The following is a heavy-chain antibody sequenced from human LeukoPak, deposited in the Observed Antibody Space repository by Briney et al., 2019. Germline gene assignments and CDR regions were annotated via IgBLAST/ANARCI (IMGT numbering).Heavy chain of an antibody. CDR2: INSDGSST. CDR1: GLTLSSYW. V-gene: IGHV3-74*01. Sequence: PGGSLRLSCAASGLTLSSYWMHWVRQAPGKGPVWVSRINSDGSSTNYADSVKGRFTISRDNIKNMLYLQMNSLRAEDTAVYYCARGQSFYDILTGHYSSGSYYFDYWGQGTLVTVSS. J-gene: IGHJ4*02. CDR3: ARGQSFYDILTGHYSSGSYYFDY. D-gene: IGHD3-9*01.